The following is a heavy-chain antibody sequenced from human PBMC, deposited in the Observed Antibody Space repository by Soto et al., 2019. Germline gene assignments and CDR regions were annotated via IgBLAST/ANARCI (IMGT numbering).Heavy chain of an antibody. CDR3: ARHPATGYTSGWLRLYSFDS. V-gene: IGHV4-39*01. J-gene: IGHJ4*02. D-gene: IGHD6-19*01. Sequence: QLQLQESGPGLVQPSETLTLTCVVSGGSISTTGYYWDWIRQSPGKGLEWIGSIYYTGSVDYNPSLKSRATISVDTAKNQFSLKVNSVAAADTAVYYCARHPATGYTSGWLRLYSFDSWGQGTLVTVSS. CDR2: IYYTGSV. CDR1: GGSISTTGYY.